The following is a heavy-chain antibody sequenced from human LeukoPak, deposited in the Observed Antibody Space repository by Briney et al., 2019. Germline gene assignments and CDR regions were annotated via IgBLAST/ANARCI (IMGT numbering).Heavy chain of an antibody. CDR2: IYYSGST. V-gene: IGHV4-39*01. CDR3: ARRAVVPAAKSVFDY. CDR1: GGSISSSYYY. J-gene: IGHJ4*02. Sequence: PSETLSLTCTVSGGSISSSYYYWGWIRQPPGKGLEWIGSIYYSGSTYYSPSLKSRVTMSVDTSKNQFSLKLTSVNAADTAVYYCARRAVVPAAKSVFDYWGQGTLVTVSS. D-gene: IGHD2-2*01.